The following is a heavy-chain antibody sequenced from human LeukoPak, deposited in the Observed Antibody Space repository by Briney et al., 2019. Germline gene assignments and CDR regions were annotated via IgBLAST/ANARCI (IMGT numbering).Heavy chain of an antibody. CDR3: ARDVFTTYDTGGGYFVY. V-gene: IGHV3-33*01. CDR2: IWYDGINK. D-gene: IGHD3-22*01. J-gene: IGHJ4*02. Sequence: GGSLRLSCVVSGFTFSSYGMHWVRQAPGKGLEWVALIWYDGINKYYADSVKGRFTISRDNSKNTLYLQMNSLKADDTAVYYCARDVFTTYDTGGGYFVYWGQGTLVTVSS. CDR1: GFTFSSYG.